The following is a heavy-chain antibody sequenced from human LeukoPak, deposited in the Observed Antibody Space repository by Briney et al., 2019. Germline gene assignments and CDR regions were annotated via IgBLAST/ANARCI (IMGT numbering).Heavy chain of an antibody. J-gene: IGHJ4*02. CDR1: GFTFSSYW. CDR3: TRVPYL. D-gene: IGHD2/OR15-2a*01. Sequence: PGGSLRLSCAASGFTFSSYWMHWVRQAPGKGLVWVSRIKSDGSSTSYADSVKGRFTISRDNAKDTLYLQMNSLRAEDTAVYYCTRVPYLGGQGTLVTVSS. CDR2: IKSDGSST. V-gene: IGHV3-74*01.